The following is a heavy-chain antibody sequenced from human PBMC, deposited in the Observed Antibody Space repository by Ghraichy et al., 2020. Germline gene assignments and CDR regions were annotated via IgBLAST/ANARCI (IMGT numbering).Heavy chain of an antibody. CDR3: ARVVGSSGWYFPSYMDV. V-gene: IGHV4-39*07. J-gene: IGHJ6*03. D-gene: IGHD6-19*01. CDR2: IYYSGST. CDR1: GGSISSSSYY. Sequence: SETLSLTCTVSGGSISSSSYYWGWIRQPPGKGLEWIGSIYYSGSTYYNPSLKSRVTISVDTSKNQFSLKLSSVTAADTAVYYCARVVGSSGWYFPSYMDVWGKGTTVTVSS.